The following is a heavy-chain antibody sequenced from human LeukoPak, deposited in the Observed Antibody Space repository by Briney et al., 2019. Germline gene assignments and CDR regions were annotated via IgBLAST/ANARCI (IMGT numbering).Heavy chain of an antibody. CDR3: ARDIEIVGATVVFDY. CDR2: ISYDGSNK. D-gene: IGHD1-26*01. CDR1: GFTFSSYA. J-gene: IGHJ4*02. Sequence: GGSLRLSCAASGFTFSSYAMHWVRQAPGKGLEWVAVISYDGSNKYYADSVKGRFTISRDNSKNTLYLQMNSLRAEDTAVYYCARDIEIVGATVVFDYWGQGTLVTVSS. V-gene: IGHV3-30-3*01.